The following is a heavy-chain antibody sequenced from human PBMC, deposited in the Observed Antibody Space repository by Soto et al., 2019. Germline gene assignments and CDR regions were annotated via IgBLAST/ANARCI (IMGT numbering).Heavy chain of an antibody. V-gene: IGHV1-46*01. CDR3: AREKILDGSGRRHYYGMDV. CDR2: INPGSGTT. CDR1: GYTFLIYF. Sequence: QEQLLQSGAEVKKPGASVTVSCKASGYTFLIYFVHWVRQAPGQGLEWMGIINPGSGTTTYSQQFQGRVIMTSDTSTNTVHMAMTSPTSEDTAVYFCAREKILDGSGRRHYYGMDVWGQGTAVSVSS. J-gene: IGHJ6*02. D-gene: IGHD3-10*01.